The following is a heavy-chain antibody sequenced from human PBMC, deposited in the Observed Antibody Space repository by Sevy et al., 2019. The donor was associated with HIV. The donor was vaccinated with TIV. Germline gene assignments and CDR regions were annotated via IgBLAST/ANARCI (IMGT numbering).Heavy chain of an antibody. D-gene: IGHD1-26*01. CDR1: GFIFSTYG. V-gene: IGHV3-30*18. Sequence: GGSLRLSCAASGFIFSTYGIHWVRQAPGKGLEWVAVISYDGCEKYYADSVRGRFTISRDNSKNTLYLQMNSLRVEDTARYYCAKMQGGSYNYYGMDVWGQGTTVTVSS. J-gene: IGHJ6*02. CDR3: AKMQGGSYNYYGMDV. CDR2: ISYDGCEK.